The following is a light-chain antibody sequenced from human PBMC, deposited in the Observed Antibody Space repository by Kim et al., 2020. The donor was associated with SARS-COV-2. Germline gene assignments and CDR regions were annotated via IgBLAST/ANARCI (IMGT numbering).Light chain of an antibody. J-gene: IGKJ2*01. CDR3: QQYNNWPPYT. Sequence: VSPGERATLSCRASQTINADLAWYQQKPGQAPRLLIYGASTRATGVPARFSGSGSGTEFTLTISSLQSEDFAVYFCQQYNNWPPYTFGQGTKLEI. CDR2: GAS. CDR1: QTINAD. V-gene: IGKV3-15*01.